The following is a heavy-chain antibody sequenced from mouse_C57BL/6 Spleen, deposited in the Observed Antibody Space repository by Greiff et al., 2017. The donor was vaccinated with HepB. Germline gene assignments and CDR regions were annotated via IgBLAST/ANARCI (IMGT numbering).Heavy chain of an antibody. V-gene: IGHV5-12*01. CDR1: GFTFSDYY. Sequence: DVKLVESGGGLVQPGGSLKLSCAASGFTFSDYYMYWVRQTPEKRLEWVAYISNGGGSTYYPDTVKGRFTISRDNAKNTLYLQMSRLKSEDTAMYYCARRDGYYVMDYWGQGTSVTVSS. D-gene: IGHD2-3*01. CDR2: ISNGGGST. CDR3: ARRDGYYVMDY. J-gene: IGHJ4*01.